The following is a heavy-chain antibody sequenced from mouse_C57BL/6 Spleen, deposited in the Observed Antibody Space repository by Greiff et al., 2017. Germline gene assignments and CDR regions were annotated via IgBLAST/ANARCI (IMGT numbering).Heavy chain of an antibody. CDR3: AGEVRPSMDY. CDR2: IWSGGST. V-gene: IGHV2-2*02. J-gene: IGHJ4*01. CDR1: GFSLTSYG. Sequence: QVQLQQSGPGLVQPSQSLSITCTVSGFSLTSYGVHWVRQSPGKGLEWLGVIWSGGSTDYNAAFIYRLSSSKENTKSQVFFKMNSLQANETTIYYCAGEVRPSMDYWGQGTSVTVSS.